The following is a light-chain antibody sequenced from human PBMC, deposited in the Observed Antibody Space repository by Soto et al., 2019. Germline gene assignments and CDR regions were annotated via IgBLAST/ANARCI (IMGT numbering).Light chain of an antibody. CDR2: EGS. CDR1: SSDVGSYNL. Sequence: QSALTQPASVSGSPGQSITISCTGTSSDVGSYNLVSWYQHHPGKAPKLMIYEGSKRPSGVSNRFSGSKSGNTASLTISALQAEDEADYYCCSYAVSSICWVFGGGTQLTVL. J-gene: IGLJ3*02. CDR3: CSYAVSSICWV. V-gene: IGLV2-23*01.